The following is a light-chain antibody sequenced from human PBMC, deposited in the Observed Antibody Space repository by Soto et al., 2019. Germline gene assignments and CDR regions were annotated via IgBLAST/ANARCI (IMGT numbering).Light chain of an antibody. CDR2: GAS. CDR1: QSVSSSSY. Sequence: EIVLTQSPGTLSLSPGERATLSCRASQSVSSSSYLAWYQQKPGKAPRLLIYGASGSATGIPDRFSGSGSATDFTLTISRLEPEDFAVYYCRQYGSSPSYTFGQGTKLEIK. J-gene: IGKJ2*01. CDR3: RQYGSSPSYT. V-gene: IGKV3-20*01.